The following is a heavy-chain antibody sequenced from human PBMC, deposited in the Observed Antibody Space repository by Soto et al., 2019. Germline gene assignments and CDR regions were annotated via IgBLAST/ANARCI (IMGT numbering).Heavy chain of an antibody. CDR3: DRESPSSQWLTTRYFDY. J-gene: IGHJ4*02. CDR1: RFTFSDYS. V-gene: IGHV3-48*02. CDR2: ISGGGETI. D-gene: IGHD6-19*01. Sequence: EVQLVESGGDLVQPGGSLRLSCAASRFTFSDYSMNWVRQAPGKGLEWVSYISGGGETIYYADSVRGRFTISRDNAKNSLFLQMNRLREEDTAVYYCDRESPSSQWLTTRYFDYWGQGTLVTVSA.